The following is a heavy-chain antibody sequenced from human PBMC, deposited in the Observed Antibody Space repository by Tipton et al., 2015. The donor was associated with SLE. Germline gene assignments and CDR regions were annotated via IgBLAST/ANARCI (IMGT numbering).Heavy chain of an antibody. CDR1: GGSISSYY. CDR3: ARDRHSIKAFDI. Sequence: TLSLTCTVSGGSISSYYWSWIRQPAGKGLEWIGRIYTSGSTNYNPSLKSRVTMSVDTSKNQFSLKLSAVTAADPAVYYCARDRHSIKAFDIWGQGTMVTVSS. V-gene: IGHV4-4*07. J-gene: IGHJ3*02. D-gene: IGHD5-24*01. CDR2: IYTSGST.